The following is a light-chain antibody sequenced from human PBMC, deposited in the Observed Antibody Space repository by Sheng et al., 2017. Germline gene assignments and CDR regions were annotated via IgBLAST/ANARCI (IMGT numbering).Light chain of an antibody. V-gene: IGKV1-39*01. CDR1: QSISSY. CDR3: QQTYGTLWA. J-gene: IGKJ1*01. Sequence: DIQMTQSPSSLSASVGDRVTITCRASQSISSYLNWYQQMPGKAPELLIYAASTLQTGVPSRFSGSGSGTDFTLTISSLQPEDFATYYCQQTYGTLWAFGQGTKVEIK. CDR2: AAS.